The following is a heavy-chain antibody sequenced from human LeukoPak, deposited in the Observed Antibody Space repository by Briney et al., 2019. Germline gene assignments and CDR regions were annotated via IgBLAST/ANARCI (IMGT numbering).Heavy chain of an antibody. CDR3: ARGYCSSTNCYTATAWFDP. D-gene: IGHD2-2*02. CDR1: GYTFTSYG. CDR2: ISAYNGNT. Sequence: GASVKVSCKASGYTFTSYGINWVRQAPGQGLEWMGWISAYNGNTNYAQKFRGRVTMTTDASTSTAYMELRSLRSDDTAVYYCARGYCSSTNCYTATAWFDPWGQGTLVTVSS. J-gene: IGHJ5*02. V-gene: IGHV1-18*01.